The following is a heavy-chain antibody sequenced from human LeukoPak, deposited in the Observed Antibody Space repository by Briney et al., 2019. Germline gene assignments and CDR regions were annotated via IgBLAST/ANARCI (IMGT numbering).Heavy chain of an antibody. CDR1: GYTFTGCG. V-gene: IGHV1-18*01. CDR2: ISAYNGNT. J-gene: IGHJ4*02. D-gene: IGHD1-26*01. CDR3: ARAGSSGSYGY. Sequence: GASVKVSCKASGYTFTGCGITWVRQAPGQGLEWMGWISAYNGNTNYAQKLQGRVTLTTDTSTGTAYMELRSLRSDDAAVYYCARAGSSGSYGYWGQGTLVTVSS.